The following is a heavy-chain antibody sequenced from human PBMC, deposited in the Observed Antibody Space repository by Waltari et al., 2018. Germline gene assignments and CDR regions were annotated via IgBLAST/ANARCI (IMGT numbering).Heavy chain of an antibody. V-gene: IGHV1-69*14. D-gene: IGHD4-17*01. CDR2: IIPSCGTA. CDR3: AMTTSPSDAFDI. J-gene: IGHJ3*02. CDR1: GGTFSSYA. Sequence: QVQLVQSGAEVKKPGSSVKVSCKASGGTFSSYAISWVRQAPGQGLEWMGVIIPSCGTANNAQNVQGRVTITPDKSTSTAYMELSSLRSEDTAVYYCAMTTSPSDAFDIWGQGTMVTVSS.